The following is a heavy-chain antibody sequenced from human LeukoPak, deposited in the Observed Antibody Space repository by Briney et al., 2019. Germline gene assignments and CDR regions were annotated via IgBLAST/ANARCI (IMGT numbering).Heavy chain of an antibody. J-gene: IGHJ4*02. Sequence: GGSLRLSCAASVAXGFTFSDHYMDWVRQAPGKGLEWVGRTRNKANGYTTEYAASVKGRFTISRDDSKKSLYLQMNSLKTEDTAVYYCTFTVGATIGYWGQGTLVTVSS. CDR3: TFTVGATIGY. CDR2: TRNKANGYTT. V-gene: IGHV3-72*01. CDR1: VAXGFTFSDHY. D-gene: IGHD1-26*01.